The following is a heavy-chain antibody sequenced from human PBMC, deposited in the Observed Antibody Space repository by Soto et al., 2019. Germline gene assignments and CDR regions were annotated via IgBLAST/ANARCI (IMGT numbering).Heavy chain of an antibody. J-gene: IGHJ4*02. V-gene: IGHV3-23*01. D-gene: IGHD3-3*01. CDR1: GFTFSSYA. CDR2: ISGSGGST. CDR3: TGYYDFWSGYFRDDY. Sequence: GGSLRLSCAASGFTFSSYAMSWVRQAPGKGLEWISAISGSGGSTYYADSVKGRFTISRDNSKNTLYLQMNSLRAEDTAVYDCTGYYDFWSGYFRDDYWGQGTLVTVSS.